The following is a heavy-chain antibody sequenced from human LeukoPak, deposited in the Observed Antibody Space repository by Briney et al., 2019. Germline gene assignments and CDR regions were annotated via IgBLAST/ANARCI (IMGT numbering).Heavy chain of an antibody. V-gene: IGHV3-33*01. CDR1: GFTFSSCG. D-gene: IGHD5-24*01. CDR2: IWYDGSNK. J-gene: IGHJ2*01. CDR3: ARGGDGYTDWYFDL. Sequence: GGSLRLSCAASGFTFSSCGMHWVRQAPGKGLEWVAVIWYDGSNKYYADSVKGRFTISRDNSKNTLYLQMNSLRAEDTAVYYCARGGDGYTDWYFDLWGRGTLVTVSS.